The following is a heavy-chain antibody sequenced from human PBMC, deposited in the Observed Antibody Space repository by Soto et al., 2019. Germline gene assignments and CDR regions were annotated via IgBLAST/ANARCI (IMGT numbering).Heavy chain of an antibody. CDR1: GGSISSSSYY. D-gene: IGHD6-13*01. CDR3: ARPGEAAAGNFWGVVAPYFDY. J-gene: IGHJ4*02. CDR2: IYYSGST. Sequence: SETLSLTCTVSGGSISSSSYYWGWIRLPPGKGLEWIGSIYYSGSTYYNPSLKSRVTISVDTSKNQFSLKLSSVTAADTAVYYCARPGEAAAGNFWGVVAPYFDYWGQGTLVTVSS. V-gene: IGHV4-39*01.